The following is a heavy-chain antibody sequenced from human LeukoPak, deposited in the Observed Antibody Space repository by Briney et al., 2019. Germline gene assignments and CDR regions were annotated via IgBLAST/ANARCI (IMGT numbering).Heavy chain of an antibody. CDR1: GFTFSSYG. CDR3: AKVPYGDYAEYGMDV. D-gene: IGHD4-17*01. V-gene: IGHV3-30*02. J-gene: IGHJ6*02. Sequence: GGSLRLSCAASGFTFSSYGMHWVRQAPGKGLEWVALIWYDGTNKYYADSVKGRFTISRDNSKNTLYLQMNSLRAEDTAVYYCAKVPYGDYAEYGMDVWGQGTTVTVSS. CDR2: IWYDGTNK.